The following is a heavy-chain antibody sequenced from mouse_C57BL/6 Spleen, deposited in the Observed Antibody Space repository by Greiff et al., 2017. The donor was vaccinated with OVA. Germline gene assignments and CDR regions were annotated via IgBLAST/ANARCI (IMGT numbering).Heavy chain of an antibody. CDR1: GYTFTDYY. CDR2: INPNNGGT. CDR3: ARDWHYFDY. Sequence: EVQLQQSGPELVKPGASVKISCKASGYTFTDYYMNWVKQSPGKSLEWIGDINPNNGGTSYNQKFKGKATLTVDKSSSTAYMELRSLTSDCSAVYYCARDWHYFDYWGQGTTRTVSS. D-gene: IGHD4-1*01. V-gene: IGHV1-26*01. J-gene: IGHJ2*01.